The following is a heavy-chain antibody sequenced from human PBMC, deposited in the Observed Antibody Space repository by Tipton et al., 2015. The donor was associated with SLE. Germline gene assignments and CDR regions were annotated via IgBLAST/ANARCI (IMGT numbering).Heavy chain of an antibody. CDR3: AKDDASAFQGKWFDP. CDR2: INWNSGNI. D-gene: IGHD2-8*01. V-gene: IGHV3-9*01. CDR1: GFTFDDYA. J-gene: IGHJ5*02. Sequence: SLRLSCAASGFTFDDYAMHWVRQAPGKGLEWVSGINWNSGNINYADSVKGHFTISRDNSKNTLYLQMNSLRAEDTALYYCAKDDASAFQGKWFDPWGQGTLVTVSS.